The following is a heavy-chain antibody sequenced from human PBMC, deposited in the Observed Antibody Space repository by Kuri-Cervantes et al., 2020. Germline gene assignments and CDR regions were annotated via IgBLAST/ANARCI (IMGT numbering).Heavy chain of an antibody. Sequence: GESLKISCAASGFTFSSYSMNWVRQAPGKGLEWVSYISSSSSTIYYADSVKGRFTISRDNAKNSLYLQTNSLRAEDTAVYYCSRDPRSLDYWGQGTLVTVSS. CDR3: SRDPRSLDY. J-gene: IGHJ4*02. V-gene: IGHV3-48*04. CDR1: GFTFSSYS. CDR2: ISSSSSTI.